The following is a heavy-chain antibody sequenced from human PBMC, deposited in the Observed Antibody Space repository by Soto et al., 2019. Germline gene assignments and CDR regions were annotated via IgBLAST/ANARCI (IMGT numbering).Heavy chain of an antibody. CDR1: GYTFTGYY. CDR2: INPNSGGT. J-gene: IGHJ5*02. V-gene: IGHV1-2*02. D-gene: IGHD3-22*01. CDR3: ARDPRKWLLAPGWFDP. Sequence: ASVKVSCNASGYTFTGYYMHWVRQAPGQGLEWMGWINPNSGGTNYAQKFQGRVTMTRDTSISTAYMELSRLRSDDTAVYYCARDPRKWLLAPGWFDPWGQGTLVTVSS.